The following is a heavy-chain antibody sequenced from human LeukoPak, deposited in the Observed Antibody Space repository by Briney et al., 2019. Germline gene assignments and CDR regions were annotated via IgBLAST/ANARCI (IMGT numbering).Heavy chain of an antibody. CDR2: IWYDGSNK. J-gene: IGHJ4*02. CDR1: GFTFSSYG. Sequence: GGSLRLSCAASGFTFSSYGMHWVRQAPGKGLEWVAVIWYDGSNKYYADSVKGRFTISRDNSKNTLYLQMNSLRAEDTAVYYCASLGDDYYDSSGHPDYWGQGTLVTVSS. CDR3: ASLGDDYYDSSGHPDY. V-gene: IGHV3-33*01. D-gene: IGHD3-22*01.